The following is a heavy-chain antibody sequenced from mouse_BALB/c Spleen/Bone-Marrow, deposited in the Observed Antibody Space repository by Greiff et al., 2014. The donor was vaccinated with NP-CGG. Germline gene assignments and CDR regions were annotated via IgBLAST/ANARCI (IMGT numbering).Heavy chain of an antibody. D-gene: IGHD2-1*01. CDR2: IAPGSGST. V-gene: IGHV1S41*01. CDR1: GYTFTNYW. CDR3: ARGIYYGNYVYAMDY. J-gene: IGHJ4*01. Sequence: DLVKPGASVKLSCKASGYTFTNYWINWIKQRPGQGLEWIGRIAPGSGSTYYSEMFKGKATLPVDTSSSTAYIQLSSLSSEDSAVYFCARGIYYGNYVYAMDYWGQGTSVTVSS.